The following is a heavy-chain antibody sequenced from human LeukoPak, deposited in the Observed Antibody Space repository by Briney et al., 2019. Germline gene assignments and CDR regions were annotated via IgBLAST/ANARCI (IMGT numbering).Heavy chain of an antibody. CDR2: INPSGGST. J-gene: IGHJ4*02. Sequence: ASVKVPCKASGYTFTSYYMHWVRQAPGQGLEWMGIINPSGGSTSYAQKFQGRVTMTTDTSTSTAYMELRSLRSDDTAVYYCARYSMVAANPFDYWGQGTLVTVSS. V-gene: IGHV1-46*01. CDR3: ARYSMVAANPFDY. CDR1: GYTFTSYY. D-gene: IGHD2-15*01.